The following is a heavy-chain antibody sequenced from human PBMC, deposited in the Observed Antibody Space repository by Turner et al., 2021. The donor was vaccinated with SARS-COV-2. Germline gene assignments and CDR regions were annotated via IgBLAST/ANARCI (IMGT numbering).Heavy chain of an antibody. CDR3: AKDIRTTPIAVAGRGAFDI. J-gene: IGHJ3*02. CDR1: GFTFSSYA. Sequence: EVQLLESGGGLVQPGGSLSLPCAASGFTFSSYAMSWLRQARGKGLEWVSAISGSGGSTFYADSVKGRFTITRDDSKNTLYLQMNSLRAEDTAVYYCAKDIRTTPIAVAGRGAFDIWGQGTMVTVSS. D-gene: IGHD6-19*01. CDR2: ISGSGGST. V-gene: IGHV3-23*01.